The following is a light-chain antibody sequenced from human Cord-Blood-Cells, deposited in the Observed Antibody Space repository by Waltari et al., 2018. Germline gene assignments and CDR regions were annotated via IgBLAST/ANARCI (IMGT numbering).Light chain of an antibody. CDR3: QQSYSTPYT. CDR2: AAS. J-gene: IGKJ2*01. V-gene: IGKV1-39*01. Sequence: DIQMTQSPSSRSASVGDRVTITCRASQSIRSYLNWYQQKPGKPPKLLIYAASSLQSGVPSRFSGSGSGTDFTLTISSLQPEDFATYYCQQSYSTPYTFGQGTKLEIK. CDR1: QSIRSY.